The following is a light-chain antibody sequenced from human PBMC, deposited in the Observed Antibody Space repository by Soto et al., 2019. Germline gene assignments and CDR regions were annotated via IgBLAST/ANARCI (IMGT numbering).Light chain of an antibody. J-gene: IGKJ1*01. Sequence: EIEMTQSPDSLSVSPGERATLSCRASQGVSTNLAWYQQKPGQAPRLLMYGASTRPTGIPPRFSSSRSGTEYSLPISSLLPEDVAVYYCQQNNNWPPWTFGQGTKVEIK. V-gene: IGKV3-15*01. CDR3: QQNNNWPPWT. CDR2: GAS. CDR1: QGVSTN.